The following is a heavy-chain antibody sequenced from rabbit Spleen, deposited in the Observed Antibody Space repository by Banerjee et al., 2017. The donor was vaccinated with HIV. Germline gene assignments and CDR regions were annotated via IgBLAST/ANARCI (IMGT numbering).Heavy chain of an antibody. CDR2: IDAGSSGSI. J-gene: IGHJ5*01. CDR1: GFTLSSYW. CDR3: ARNTGYGGYDYITGWLDL. V-gene: IGHV1S40*01. Sequence: QSLEESGGDLVKPGASLTLTCTASGFTLSSYWICWVRQAPGKGLEWIACIDAGSSGSIYYASWAKGRFTISKTSSTTVTLQMTSLTAADTATYFCARNTGYGGYDYITGWLDLWGQGTLVTVS. D-gene: IGHD6-1*01.